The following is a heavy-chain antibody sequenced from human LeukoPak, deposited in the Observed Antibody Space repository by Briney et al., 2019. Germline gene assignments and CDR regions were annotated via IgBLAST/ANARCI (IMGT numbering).Heavy chain of an antibody. CDR2: INAGNGNT. CDR1: GYTFTSYA. J-gene: IGHJ5*02. D-gene: IGHD6-19*01. Sequence: ASVKVSCKASGYTFTSYAMHWVRQAPGQRLEWMGWINAGNGNTKYSQKFQGRVTITRDTSASTAYMELSSLRSEDTAVYYCARTYSSGWYIDNWFDPWGQGTLVTVSS. V-gene: IGHV1-3*01. CDR3: ARTYSSGWYIDNWFDP.